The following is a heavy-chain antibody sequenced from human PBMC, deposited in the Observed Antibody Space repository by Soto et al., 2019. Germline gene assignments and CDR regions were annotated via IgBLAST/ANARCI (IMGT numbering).Heavy chain of an antibody. CDR3: ASGTNGAFFVY. Sequence: QVQLVESGGGLVKPGGSLRLSCAASGFTFSDYYMSWIRQAPGKGPEWVSYISSRSSTIFYADSVKGRFTISRDNVKNSLYLQMNSLRAEDTAVYCCASGTNGAFFVYWGQGILVTVSS. V-gene: IGHV3-11*01. D-gene: IGHD2-8*01. J-gene: IGHJ4*02. CDR1: GFTFSDYY. CDR2: ISSRSSTI.